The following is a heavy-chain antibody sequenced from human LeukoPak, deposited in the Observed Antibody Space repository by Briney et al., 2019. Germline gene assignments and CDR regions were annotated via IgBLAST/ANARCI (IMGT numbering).Heavy chain of an antibody. CDR3: ARGYCSSTSCHFDP. Sequence: ASVKVSCKASGYTFTSYDINWVRQATGQGPEWMGWMNPNSGNTGYAQKFQGRVTITRNTSISTAYMELSSLRSEDTAVYYCARGYCSSTSCHFDPWGQGTLVTVSS. V-gene: IGHV1-8*03. CDR2: MNPNSGNT. J-gene: IGHJ5*02. D-gene: IGHD2-2*01. CDR1: GYTFTSYD.